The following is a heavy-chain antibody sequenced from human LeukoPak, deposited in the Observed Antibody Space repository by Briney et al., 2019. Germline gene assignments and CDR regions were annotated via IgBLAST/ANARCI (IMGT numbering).Heavy chain of an antibody. V-gene: IGHV3-7*01. CDR1: GFSIGTYY. Sequence: QPGGSLRLSCAASGFSIGTYYMSWVRRAPGKGLEWVANIKQDGSEKHYVDSVKGRFTISRDNSKNSLYLQMSSLRAEDTAVYYCARDPRGSEYSHFDSWGQGTLVTVSS. J-gene: IGHJ4*02. CDR3: ARDPRGSEYSHFDS. CDR2: IKQDGSEK. D-gene: IGHD3-10*01.